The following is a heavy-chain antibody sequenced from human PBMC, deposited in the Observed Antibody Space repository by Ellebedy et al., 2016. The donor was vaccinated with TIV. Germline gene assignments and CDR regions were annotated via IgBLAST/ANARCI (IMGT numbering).Heavy chain of an antibody. V-gene: IGHV3-23*01. CDR1: GFTFSSYA. J-gene: IGHJ4*02. Sequence: GESLKISXAASGFTFSSYAMSWVRQAPGKGLEWVSAISGSGGSTYYADSVKGRFTISRDNSKNTLYLQMNSLRAEDTAVYYCAKPPYVLWFGELFDYWGQGTLVTVSS. D-gene: IGHD3-10*01. CDR2: ISGSGGST. CDR3: AKPPYVLWFGELFDY.